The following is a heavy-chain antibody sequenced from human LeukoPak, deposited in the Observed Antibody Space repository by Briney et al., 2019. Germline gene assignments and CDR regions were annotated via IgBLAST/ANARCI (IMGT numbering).Heavy chain of an antibody. V-gene: IGHV1-69*04. Sequence: ASVKVSCKASGGTFSSYAISWVRQAPGQGLEWMGRIIPILGIANYAQKFQGRVTITADKSTSTAYMELSSLRSEDTAVYYCARPPGDYYDSSGYESYFDYWGQGALVTVSS. CDR2: IIPILGIA. D-gene: IGHD3-22*01. CDR3: ARPPGDYYDSSGYESYFDY. CDR1: GGTFSSYA. J-gene: IGHJ4*02.